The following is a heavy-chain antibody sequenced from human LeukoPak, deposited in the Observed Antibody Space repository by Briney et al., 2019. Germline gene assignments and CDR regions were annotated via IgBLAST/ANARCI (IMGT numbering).Heavy chain of an antibody. Sequence: PSETLSLTCTVSGGSISSATYYWGWIRQPPGKGQEWIGSIYYSGSAYYNPSLKSRVTISIDTSKNQFSLKLSSVTAADTAVYYCARDLHDSSGSYHAWFDPWGQGTLVTVST. CDR2: IYYSGSA. J-gene: IGHJ5*02. CDR1: GGSISSATYY. D-gene: IGHD3-22*01. CDR3: ARDLHDSSGSYHAWFDP. V-gene: IGHV4-39*07.